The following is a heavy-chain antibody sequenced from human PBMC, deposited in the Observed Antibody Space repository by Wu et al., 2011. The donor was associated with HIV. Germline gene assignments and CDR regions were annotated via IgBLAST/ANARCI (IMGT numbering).Heavy chain of an antibody. J-gene: IGHJ6*03. CDR2: IDPSGGST. CDR3: ARDGGGNLLKIYYYYYMDV. Sequence: VQLVQSGAEVRKPGASVKVSCKASGYIFTSYYMHWVRQAPGQGLEWMGIIDPSGGSTSYAQKLQGRVTMTRDTSTSTVYMELSSLRSEDTAVYYCARDGGGNLLKIYYYYYMDVWGKGTTVTVSS. D-gene: IGHD4-23*01. CDR1: GYIFTSYY. V-gene: IGHV1-46*04.